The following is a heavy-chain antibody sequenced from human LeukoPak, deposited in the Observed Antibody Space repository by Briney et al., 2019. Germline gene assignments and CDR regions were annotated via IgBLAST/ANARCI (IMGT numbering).Heavy chain of an antibody. V-gene: IGHV4-34*01. CDR1: GGSFSGYY. J-gene: IGHJ5*02. D-gene: IGHD2-2*01. CDR3: ARGARGGYCSSTSCPRPDRRTRANWFDP. Sequence: PSETLSLTCAVYGGSFSGYYWSWIRQPPGKGLEWIGEINHSGSTNYNPSLKSRVTISVDTSKNQFSLKLSSVTAADTAVYYCARGARGGYCSSTSCPRPDRRTRANWFDPWGQGTLVTVSS. CDR2: INHSGST.